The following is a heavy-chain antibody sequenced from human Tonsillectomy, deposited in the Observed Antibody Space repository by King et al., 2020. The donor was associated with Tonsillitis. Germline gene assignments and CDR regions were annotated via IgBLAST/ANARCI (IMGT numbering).Heavy chain of an antibody. CDR2: INHSGST. CDR3: ASRYGDSPA. CDR1: GGSFSGYY. Sequence: VQLQQWGAGLLKPSETLSLTCAVYGGSFSGYYWSWIRQSPGKGLEWIGQINHSGSTKYNPFLKSRVTISVDTSKNQFSLKLCAVTAADTAVYYCASRYGDSPAWGQGPLVTVSS. V-gene: IGHV4-34*01. J-gene: IGHJ5*02. D-gene: IGHD4-17*01.